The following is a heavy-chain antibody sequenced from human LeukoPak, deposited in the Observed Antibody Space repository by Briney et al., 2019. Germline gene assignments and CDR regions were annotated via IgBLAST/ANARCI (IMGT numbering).Heavy chain of an antibody. Sequence: GGSLRLSCVASGFTFSKYTMDWVRQAPGKGLEWVSGIYGGVTGSTFYAESVKGRFTISRDNSKNTLYLQMNSLRAEDTAVYYCARELVRYPTYYYYGMDVWGQGTTVTVSS. D-gene: IGHD2-2*01. CDR2: IYGGVTGST. CDR1: GFTFSKYT. J-gene: IGHJ6*02. CDR3: ARELVRYPTYYYYGMDV. V-gene: IGHV3-NL1*01.